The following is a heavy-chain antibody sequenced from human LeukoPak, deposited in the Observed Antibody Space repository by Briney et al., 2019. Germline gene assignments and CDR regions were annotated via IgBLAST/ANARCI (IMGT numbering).Heavy chain of an antibody. CDR2: ISGSGGGT. J-gene: IGHJ4*02. CDR3: AKDLRFGDSPGNRFDY. Sequence: PGGSLRLSCAASGFTFTGYAMTWVRQAPRKGLEWVSAISGSGGGTYYADSVKGRFTISRGNSKNTLYLQMNSLRAEDTAVYYCAKDLRFGDSPGNRFDYWGQGTLVTVSS. V-gene: IGHV3-23*01. CDR1: GFTFTGYA. D-gene: IGHD3-10*01.